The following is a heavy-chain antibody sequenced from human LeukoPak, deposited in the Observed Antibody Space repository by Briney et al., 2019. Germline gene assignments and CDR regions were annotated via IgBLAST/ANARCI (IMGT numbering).Heavy chain of an antibody. J-gene: IGHJ6*04. Sequence: GSLRLSCAASGFTFSSYWMSWVRQAPGKGLEWVANIKQDGSEKYYVDSVKGRSTISRDNAKNSLYLQMNSLRAEDTAVYYCARDQGYCSGGSCYPYYYYGMDVWGKGTTVTVSS. D-gene: IGHD2-15*01. V-gene: IGHV3-7*03. CDR1: GFTFSSYW. CDR3: ARDQGYCSGGSCYPYYYYGMDV. CDR2: IKQDGSEK.